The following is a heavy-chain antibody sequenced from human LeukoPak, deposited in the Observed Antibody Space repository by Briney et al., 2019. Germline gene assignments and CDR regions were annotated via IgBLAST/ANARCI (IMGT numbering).Heavy chain of an antibody. J-gene: IGHJ4*02. V-gene: IGHV1-18*01. CDR2: ISAYNGNT. Sequence: GASVKVSCKASGYTFTSYGISWVRQAPGQGLEWMGWISAYNGNTNYAQKLQGRVTMTTDTSTSTAYMELRSLRSDDTAVYYCARTPRRYSSSWYADYWGQGTLVTVSS. CDR1: GYTFTSYG. CDR3: ARTPRRYSSSWYADY. D-gene: IGHD6-13*01.